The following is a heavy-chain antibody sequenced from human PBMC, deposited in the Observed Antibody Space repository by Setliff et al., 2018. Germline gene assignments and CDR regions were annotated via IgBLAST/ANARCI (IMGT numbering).Heavy chain of an antibody. CDR1: GFTFSNAW. V-gene: IGHV3-15*01. Sequence: GSLRLSCAASGFTFSNAWMSWVRQAPGKGLEWVGRIKSKTDGGTTDYAAPVKGRFTISRDDSKNTMSLQMNSLKTEDTAVYYCTTSPISSGWHSNFDYNMDVWGQGTTVTVSS. CDR2: IKSKTDGGTT. D-gene: IGHD6-19*01. J-gene: IGHJ6*02. CDR3: TTSPISSGWHSNFDYNMDV.